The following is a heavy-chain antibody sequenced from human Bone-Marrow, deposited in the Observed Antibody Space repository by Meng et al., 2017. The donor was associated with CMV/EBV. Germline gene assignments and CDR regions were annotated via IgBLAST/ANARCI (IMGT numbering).Heavy chain of an antibody. CDR1: GGSFSGYY. CDR2: INHSGST. V-gene: IGHV4-34*01. J-gene: IGHJ3*02. Sequence: GSLRLSCAVYGGSFSGYYWSWIRQPPGKGLEWIGEINHSGSTNYNPSLKSRVTISVDTSKNQFSLKLSSVTAADTAVYYCARGRGAFDIWGQGTMVTVSS. CDR3: ARGRGAFDI.